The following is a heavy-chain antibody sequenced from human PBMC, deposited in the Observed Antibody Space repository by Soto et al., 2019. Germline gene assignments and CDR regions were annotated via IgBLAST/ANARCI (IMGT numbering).Heavy chain of an antibody. Sequence: SETLSLTCTVSGGSISSGDYYWSWIRQPPGKGLEWIGYIYYGGSTYYNPSLKSRVTISVDTSKNQFSLKLSSATAADTAVYYCARAWPVYDSSGYLDYWGQGTLVTVSS. CDR1: GGSISSGDYY. D-gene: IGHD3-22*01. V-gene: IGHV4-30-4*01. CDR3: ARAWPVYDSSGYLDY. CDR2: IYYGGST. J-gene: IGHJ4*02.